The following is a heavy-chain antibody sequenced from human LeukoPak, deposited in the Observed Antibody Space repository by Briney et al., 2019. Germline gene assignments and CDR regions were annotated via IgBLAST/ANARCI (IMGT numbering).Heavy chain of an antibody. CDR3: ATVPKVATIGGRSFDY. J-gene: IGHJ4*02. V-gene: IGHV1-69-2*01. Sequence: ASVKISCKVPGYTFTDYYMHWVQQAPGKGLEWMGLVDPEDGETIYAEKFQGRVTITADTSTDTAYMELSSLRSEDTAVYYCATVPKVATIGGRSFDYWGQGTLVTVSS. CDR2: VDPEDGET. CDR1: GYTFTDYY. D-gene: IGHD5-12*01.